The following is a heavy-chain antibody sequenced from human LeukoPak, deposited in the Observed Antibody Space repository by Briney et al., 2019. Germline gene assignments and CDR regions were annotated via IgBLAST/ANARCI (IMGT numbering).Heavy chain of an antibody. CDR3: ATEVVGYGDVHYFDS. CDR1: GYTLTEVS. Sequence: ASVKVSCKISGYTLTEVSMHWVRQAPGKGLEWMGGFDPADGEPIYAQKFQGRVTMSEDTSTDTAYMDLSSLRSEDTAVYYYATEVVGYGDVHYFDSWGQGTLVTVSS. V-gene: IGHV1-24*01. CDR2: FDPADGEP. D-gene: IGHD4-17*01. J-gene: IGHJ4*02.